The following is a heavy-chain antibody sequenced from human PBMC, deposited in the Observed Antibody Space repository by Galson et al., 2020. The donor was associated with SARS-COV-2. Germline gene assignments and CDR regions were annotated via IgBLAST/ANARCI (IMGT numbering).Heavy chain of an antibody. V-gene: IGHV4-31*03. CDR1: GGSISSGGYY. J-gene: IGHJ5*02. Sequence: SETLSLTCTVSGGSISSGGYYWSWIRQHPGKGLEWIGYIYYSGSTYYNPSLKSRVTISVDTSKNQFSLKLSSVTAADTAVYYCARAVRGVIIKGFDWFDPWGQGTLSPSPQ. D-gene: IGHD3-10*01. CDR2: IYYSGST. CDR3: ARAVRGVIIKGFDWFDP.